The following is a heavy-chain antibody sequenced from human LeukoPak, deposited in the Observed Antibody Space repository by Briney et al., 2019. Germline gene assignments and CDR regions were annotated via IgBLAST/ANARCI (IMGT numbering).Heavy chain of an antibody. CDR1: GSTLSSYA. Sequence: GGSLRLSCAASGSTLSSYAMSWVRQAPGKGLEWVSSLSNSGGITDYADFVKGRFTISRDNSKNTLWLQINNLRAEDTALYYCARDYTSGWYWDYWGQGTLVTVSP. D-gene: IGHD6-19*01. J-gene: IGHJ4*02. CDR3: ARDYTSGWYWDY. CDR2: LSNSGGIT. V-gene: IGHV3-23*01.